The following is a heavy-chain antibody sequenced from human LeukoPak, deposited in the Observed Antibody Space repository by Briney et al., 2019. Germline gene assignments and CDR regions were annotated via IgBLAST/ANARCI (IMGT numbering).Heavy chain of an antibody. CDR3: VKLRTGTATNFDY. Sequence: GGSLRLSCAASGFTFSSYAMSWFRQAPGRGLEWVSAIDGSGGSTYYADSVKGRFTISRDNSKDTLYLQMNSLRAEDTAIYYCVKLRTGTATNFDYWGQGTLVTVSS. D-gene: IGHD1-1*01. V-gene: IGHV3-23*01. CDR2: IDGSGGST. CDR1: GFTFSSYA. J-gene: IGHJ4*02.